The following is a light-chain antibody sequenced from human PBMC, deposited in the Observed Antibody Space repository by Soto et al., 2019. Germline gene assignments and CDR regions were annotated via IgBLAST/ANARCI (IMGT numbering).Light chain of an antibody. J-gene: IGKJ4*01. CDR1: QGVTTN. Sequence: EIVMTQSPATLSVSPGERATLSCRASQGVTTNLAWYQQKPGQAPRLLIYGASTRATGIPARFSGSGSGTEFPLTISSLQSEDFAVYYRQQYNTWPLTFGGGTKVEIK. CDR3: QQYNTWPLT. CDR2: GAS. V-gene: IGKV3-15*01.